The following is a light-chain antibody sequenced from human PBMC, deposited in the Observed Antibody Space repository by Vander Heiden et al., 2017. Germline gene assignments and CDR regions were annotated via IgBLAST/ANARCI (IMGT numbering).Light chain of an antibody. CDR1: SSDVGKYNF. Sequence: QSALTQPASVSGSPGQSITVSCTGTSSDVGKYNFVSWYQQRPGKAPKLVIYEVSNRPSGVSIRFSGSKSGNTASLTISGLQTEDEADYYCSSFTSTTTWVFGGGTKLTVL. J-gene: IGLJ3*02. V-gene: IGLV2-14*01. CDR3: SSFTSTTTWV. CDR2: EVS.